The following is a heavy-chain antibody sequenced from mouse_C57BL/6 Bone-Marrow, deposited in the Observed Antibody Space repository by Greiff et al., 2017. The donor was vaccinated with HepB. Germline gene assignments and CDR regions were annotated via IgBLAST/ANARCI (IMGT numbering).Heavy chain of an antibody. CDR2: IHPNSGST. CDR3: AREESVYDVYFWFAY. Sequence: QVQLQQPGAELVKPGASVKLSCKASGYTFTSYWMHWVKQRPGQGLEWIGMIHPNSGSTNYNEKFKSKATLTVDKSSSTAYMQLSSLTSEDSAVYYCAREESVYDVYFWFAYWGQGTLVTVSA. V-gene: IGHV1-64*01. J-gene: IGHJ3*01. D-gene: IGHD2-3*01. CDR1: GYTFTSYW.